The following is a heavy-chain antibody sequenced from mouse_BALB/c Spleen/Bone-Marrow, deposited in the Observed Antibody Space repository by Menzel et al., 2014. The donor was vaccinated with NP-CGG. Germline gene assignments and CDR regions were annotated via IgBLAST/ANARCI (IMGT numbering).Heavy chain of an antibody. CDR3: AAYYYVSSYGFAY. CDR1: GFNIKDTY. Sequence: EVQLQQSGAELVKPGASVKLSCTASGFNIKDTYMHWVKQRPEQGLEWIGRIDPASGNTKFDPKFQGKATIASDTSSNTAYLQLSSLTSEGAAVYYCAAYYYVSSYGFAYWGPGTLVTVSA. CDR2: IDPASGNT. V-gene: IGHV14-3*02. J-gene: IGHJ3*01. D-gene: IGHD1-1*01.